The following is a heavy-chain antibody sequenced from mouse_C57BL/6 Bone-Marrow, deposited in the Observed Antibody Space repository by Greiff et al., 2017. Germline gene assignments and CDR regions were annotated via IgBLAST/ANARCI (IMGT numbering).Heavy chain of an antibody. CDR1: GYAFSSSW. CDR2: IYPGDGDT. D-gene: IGHD1-1*01. Sequence: QVQLQQSGPELVKPGASVKISCKASGYAFSSSWMNWVKQRPGKGLEWIGRIYPGDGDTNYNGKFKGKATLTAVKSSSTAYMQLSSLTSADSAVYFCAREYYGTDWYFDVWGTGTTVTVSS. CDR3: AREYYGTDWYFDV. J-gene: IGHJ1*03. V-gene: IGHV1-82*01.